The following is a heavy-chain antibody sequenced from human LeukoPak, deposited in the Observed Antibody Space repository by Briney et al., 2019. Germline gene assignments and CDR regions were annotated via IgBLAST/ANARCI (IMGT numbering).Heavy chain of an antibody. CDR3: ARGRGAVAGTFDY. J-gene: IGHJ4*02. V-gene: IGHV4-59*01. Sequence: SESLSLTCTVSGGSISSYYWSWIRQPPGKGLEWIGYIYYSGSTNYNPSLKSRVTISVDTSKNQFSLKLSSVTAADTAVYYCARGRGAVAGTFDYWGQGTLVTVSS. CDR2: IYYSGST. CDR1: GGSISSYY. D-gene: IGHD6-19*01.